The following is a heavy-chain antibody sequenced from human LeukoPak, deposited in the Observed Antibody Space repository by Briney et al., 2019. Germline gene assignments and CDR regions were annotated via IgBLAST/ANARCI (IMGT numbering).Heavy chain of an antibody. CDR3: ARAPGHYDSSGYPTGAYYYGMGV. D-gene: IGHD3-22*01. CDR2: IYSGGST. J-gene: IGHJ6*01. CDR1: GFTVSSNY. V-gene: IGHV3-53*01. Sequence: GGSLRLSCAASGFTVSSNYMSWVRQAPGKGLEWVSVIYSGGSTYYADSVKGRFTISRDNSKNTLYLQMNSLGGEDTAVYYCARAPGHYDSSGYPTGAYYYGMGVCGQGTTVTVSS.